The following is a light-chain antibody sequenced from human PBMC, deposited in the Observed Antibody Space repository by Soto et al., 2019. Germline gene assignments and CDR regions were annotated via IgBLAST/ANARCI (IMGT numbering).Light chain of an antibody. V-gene: IGKV3-20*01. J-gene: IGKJ4*01. CDR2: GAS. CDR3: QQYGSPALS. CDR1: QSINSNN. Sequence: EIVLTQSPGTLSLSPGERATLSCRAAQSINSNNLAWYQQRPGQGPRLLIYGASTRATGIPDRFSGSGSGTDFTLTITRVEPEDFAMYYCQQYGSPALSFGGGTKV.